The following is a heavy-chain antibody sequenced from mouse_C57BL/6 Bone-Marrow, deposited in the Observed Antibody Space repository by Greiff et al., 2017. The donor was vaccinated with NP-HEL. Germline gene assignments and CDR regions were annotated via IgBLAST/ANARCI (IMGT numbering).Heavy chain of an antibody. Sequence: QVHVKQSGAELARPGASVKLSCKASGYTFTSYGISWVKQRTGQGLEWIGEIYPRSGNTYYNEKFKGKATLTADKSSSTAYMELRSLTSEDSAVYFCARLYYGNSYYFDYWGQGTTLTVSS. V-gene: IGHV1-81*01. D-gene: IGHD2-1*01. CDR2: IYPRSGNT. J-gene: IGHJ2*01. CDR3: ARLYYGNSYYFDY. CDR1: GYTFTSYG.